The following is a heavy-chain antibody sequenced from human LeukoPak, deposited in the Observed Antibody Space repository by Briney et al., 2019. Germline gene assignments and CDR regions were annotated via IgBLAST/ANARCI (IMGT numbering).Heavy chain of an antibody. CDR1: GSICSCYW. Sequence: GAPLRPSSAASGSICSCYWMRCGRPPPGGVVGWGSLIYSDGSSNSYADSVKGRFTISKDNAKNTLYLQMNSVRAEDTAVYYCARDRLDSSSWSTFDPSGQGTLVTVSS. J-gene: IGHJ5*02. D-gene: IGHD6-13*01. CDR2: IYSDGSSN. CDR3: ARDRLDSSSWSTFDP. V-gene: IGHV3-74*01.